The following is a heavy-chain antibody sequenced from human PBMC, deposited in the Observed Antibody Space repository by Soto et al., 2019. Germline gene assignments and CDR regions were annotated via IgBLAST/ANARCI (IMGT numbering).Heavy chain of an antibody. CDR1: GGTFSSYA. CDR3: ARALVGATTEYYYYGMDV. J-gene: IGHJ6*02. CDR2: IIPIFGTA. D-gene: IGHD1-26*01. V-gene: IGHV1-69*13. Sequence: SVKVSCKASGGTFSSYAISWVRQAPGQGLEWMGGIIPIFGTANYAQKFQGRVTITADESTSTAYMELSSLRSGDTAVYYCARALVGATTEYYYYGMDVWGQGTTVTVSS.